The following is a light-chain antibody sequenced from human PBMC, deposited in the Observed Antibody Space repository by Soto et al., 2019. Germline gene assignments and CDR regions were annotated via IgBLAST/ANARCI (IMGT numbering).Light chain of an antibody. J-gene: IGKJ1*01. CDR1: HSVSNN. CDR2: GAS. Sequence: EIVMTQSPATLSVSPGGRVTLSCRASHSVSNNLAWYQQKPGQAPRLLIHGASTRAIGIPARFSGSGSGTEFTLTISSLQSADFEVYYCQQYDNWPRTFGQGTKVEIK. V-gene: IGKV3-15*01. CDR3: QQYDNWPRT.